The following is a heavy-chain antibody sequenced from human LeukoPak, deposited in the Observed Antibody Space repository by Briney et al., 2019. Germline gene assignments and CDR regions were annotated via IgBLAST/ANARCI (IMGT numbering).Heavy chain of an antibody. CDR2: MYYSGST. CDR3: ARDHNYAFDY. V-gene: IGHV4-39*07. D-gene: IGHD4-11*01. Sequence: PSETLSLTCTVSGGSISSSGYYWGWIRQPPGKGLEWIGSMYYSGSTYYNPSLKSRVTISVDTSKNQFSLKLSSVTAADTAVYYCARDHNYAFDYWGQGTLVTVSP. J-gene: IGHJ4*02. CDR1: GGSISSSGYY.